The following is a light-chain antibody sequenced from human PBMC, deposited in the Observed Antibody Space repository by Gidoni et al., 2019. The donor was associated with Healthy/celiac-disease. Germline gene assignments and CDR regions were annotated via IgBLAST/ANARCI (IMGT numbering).Light chain of an antibody. Sequence: QSVLTQPPSVSRAPGPTVTISCTGSSSNIGAGYDVHWYQQLPGTAPKLLIYGNSKRPSGVPDRFSGSKSGTSASLAITGLQAEDEADYYCQSYDSSLSGPVVFGGGTKLTVL. CDR2: GNS. CDR3: QSYDSSLSGPVV. V-gene: IGLV1-40*01. CDR1: SSNIGAGYD. J-gene: IGLJ2*01.